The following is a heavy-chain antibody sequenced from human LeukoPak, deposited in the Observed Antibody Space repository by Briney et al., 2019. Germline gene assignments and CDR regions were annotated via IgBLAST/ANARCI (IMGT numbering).Heavy chain of an antibody. D-gene: IGHD6-13*01. Sequence: ASVKVSCKVSGYTLTELSMHWVRQAPGKGLEWMGGFDPEDGETIYAQKFQGRVTMTEDTSTDTAYMELSSLRSEDTAVYYCATAQSAAGGIFDYWGQETLVTVSS. CDR1: GYTLTELS. CDR3: ATAQSAAGGIFDY. CDR2: FDPEDGET. V-gene: IGHV1-24*01. J-gene: IGHJ4*02.